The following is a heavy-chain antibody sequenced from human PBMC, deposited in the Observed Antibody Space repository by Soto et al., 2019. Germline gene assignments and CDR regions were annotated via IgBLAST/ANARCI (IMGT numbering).Heavy chain of an antibody. J-gene: IGHJ3*02. CDR3: ARDWNSYGYNAFDI. V-gene: IGHV3-23*01. CDR2: ISGSGGST. D-gene: IGHD5-18*01. Sequence: EVQLLESGGGLVQPGGSLRLSCAASGFTFSSYAMSWVRQAPGKGLEWVSDISGSGGSTYDADSVKGRFTISRDNSKNTLYLQMNNLRAEDTAVYYCARDWNSYGYNAFDIWGHGTMVTVSS. CDR1: GFTFSSYA.